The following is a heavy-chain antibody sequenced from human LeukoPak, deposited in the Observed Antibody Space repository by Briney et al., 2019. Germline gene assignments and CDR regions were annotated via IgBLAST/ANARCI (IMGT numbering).Heavy chain of an antibody. CDR1: GFTFSSYGTFSAYA. D-gene: IGHD3-3*01. V-gene: IGHV3-23*01. CDR3: AKGGDDFWRGYPEDY. Sequence: TGGSLRLSCAASGFTFSSYGTFSAYAMSWVRQAPGKGLEWVSGISGSGGTTYYADSVKGRFTISRDNSKNTLYLQMNNLRVEDTAVYYCAKGGDDFWRGYPEDYWGQGFLVSVSS. J-gene: IGHJ4*02. CDR2: ISGSGGTT.